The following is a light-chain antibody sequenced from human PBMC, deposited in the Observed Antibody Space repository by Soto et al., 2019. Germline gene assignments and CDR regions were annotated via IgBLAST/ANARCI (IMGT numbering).Light chain of an antibody. Sequence: QSVLTQPPSVSGAPGQRVTISCTGSSSNIGAGYDVHWYQQVPGTAPKLLIYANTNRPSGVPDRFSGSKSGTSASLAITGLQAEDEAYYYCQSYDSSLSALVFGGGTKRTVL. CDR3: QSYDSSLSALV. CDR1: SSNIGAGYD. V-gene: IGLV1-40*01. CDR2: ANT. J-gene: IGLJ2*01.